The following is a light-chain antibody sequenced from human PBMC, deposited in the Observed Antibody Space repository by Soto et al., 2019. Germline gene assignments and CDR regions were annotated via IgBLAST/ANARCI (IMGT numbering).Light chain of an antibody. CDR2: AAS. CDR1: QSISTD. V-gene: IGKV1-5*01. J-gene: IGKJ1*01. Sequence: DIRMTQSPSTLSAALGDRVTITCRASQSISTDLGWYQQKPGKAPNLLIYAASSLESGVPPRFSGSGSGTEFTLTISSLQPDDFATYYCQHYDTASGTFGPGTKVDI. CDR3: QHYDTASGT.